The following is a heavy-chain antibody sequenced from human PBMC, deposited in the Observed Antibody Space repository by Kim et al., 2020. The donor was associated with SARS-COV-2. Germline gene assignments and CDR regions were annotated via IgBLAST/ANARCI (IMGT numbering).Heavy chain of an antibody. CDR3: ARDTYMKQWPNPIDY. CDR1: GDSVSSNSAA. Sequence: SQTLSLTCAISGDSVSSNSAAWNWIRQSPSRGLEWLGRSYYRSKWYNDYAVSVKSRITINPDTSKNQLSLQLNSVTAEDTAVYYCARDTYMKQWPNPIDYWGQGTLVTVSS. CDR2: SYYRSKWYN. J-gene: IGHJ4*02. V-gene: IGHV6-1*01. D-gene: IGHD6-19*01.